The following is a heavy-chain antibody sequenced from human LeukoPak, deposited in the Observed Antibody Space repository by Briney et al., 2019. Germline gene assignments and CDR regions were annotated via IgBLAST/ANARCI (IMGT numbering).Heavy chain of an antibody. CDR2: VHLSGAT. Sequence: SGTLSLTCAVSGGSITTTNWWSWVRQPPGKGLEWIGEVHLSGATNYNLSLESRVSMSIDKSKNHLSLEVTSVTAADTAMYFCTRESGAFSPFGFWGLGTLVTVSS. CDR1: GGSITTTNW. D-gene: IGHD1-26*01. V-gene: IGHV4-4*02. J-gene: IGHJ4*02. CDR3: TRESGAFSPFGF.